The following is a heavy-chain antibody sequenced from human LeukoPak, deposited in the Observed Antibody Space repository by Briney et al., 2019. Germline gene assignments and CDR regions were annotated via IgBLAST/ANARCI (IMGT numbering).Heavy chain of an antibody. CDR1: GFTFGGYW. J-gene: IGHJ6*04. Sequence: GGSLRLSCAASGFTFGGYWMHWVRQAPGKGLMWVSHINNDGTNATYADSVKGRLTVSRDNAKSTVNLQLNSLRVEDTAVYYCVRGEDWTGYIPPSVDVWGKGTTVTVSS. CDR3: VRGEDWTGYIPPSVDV. V-gene: IGHV3-74*01. CDR2: INNDGTNA. D-gene: IGHD3/OR15-3a*01.